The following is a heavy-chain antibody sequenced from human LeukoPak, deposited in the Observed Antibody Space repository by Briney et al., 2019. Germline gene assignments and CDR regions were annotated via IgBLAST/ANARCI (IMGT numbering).Heavy chain of an antibody. V-gene: IGHV3-23*01. CDR3: ANEIRPNDY. Sequence: GGSLRLSCAASEFDLSSLAMTWVRQAPGKGLEWVSAISISGSKTYYADSVKGRFTISRDNSKNTLYLQMNSLRAEDTAVYYCANEIRPNDYWGQGTQVTVSS. CDR2: ISISGSKT. D-gene: IGHD4-17*01. CDR1: EFDLSSLA. J-gene: IGHJ4*02.